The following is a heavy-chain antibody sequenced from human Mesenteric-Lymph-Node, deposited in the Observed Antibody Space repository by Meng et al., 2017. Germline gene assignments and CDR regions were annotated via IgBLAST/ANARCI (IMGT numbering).Heavy chain of an antibody. D-gene: IGHD3-9*01. CDR3: ARVGYYDILTSHYYFDS. V-gene: IGHV3-23*01. CDR2: IDDSGGRT. Sequence: GRSLRLSCVVSGFTFSSYAMSWVRQAPGKGLEWVSAIDDSGGRTYYAESLRGRFTIARDNSKHSLYRQMNSLRDDDTAVYDCARVGYYDILTSHYYFDSWGQGTLVTVSS. CDR1: GFTFSSYA. J-gene: IGHJ4*02.